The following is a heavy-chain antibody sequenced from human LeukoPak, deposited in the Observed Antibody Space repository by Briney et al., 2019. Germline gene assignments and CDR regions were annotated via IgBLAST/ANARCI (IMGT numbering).Heavy chain of an antibody. D-gene: IGHD2-21*01. V-gene: IGHV3-23*01. Sequence: GGSLRLSCVGSGFTFRSHAMSWVRQVPEKGLEFVSGIYENGGTTYYADSVKGRFSISRDNSKNTLYLQMDSLRGEDTAVYYCAKDFRIGYSAHFDYWGQGALVTVSS. CDR1: GFTFRSHA. CDR3: AKDFRIGYSAHFDY. CDR2: IYENGGTT. J-gene: IGHJ4*02.